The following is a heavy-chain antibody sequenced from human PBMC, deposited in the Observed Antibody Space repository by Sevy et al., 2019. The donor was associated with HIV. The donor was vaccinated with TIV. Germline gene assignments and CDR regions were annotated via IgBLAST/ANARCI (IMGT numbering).Heavy chain of an antibody. Sequence: GGSLRLSCVASGFMFSSYWIHWLRQAPGKGLEWVANINEDGSLKYYVDSVKGRFTISRDNARNSLYLQMNSLRAEDTAVYYCANLRDDSSGFRFDYWGQGTLVTVSS. V-gene: IGHV3-7*01. CDR3: ANLRDDSSGFRFDY. CDR1: GFMFSSYW. CDR2: INEDGSLK. J-gene: IGHJ4*02. D-gene: IGHD3-22*01.